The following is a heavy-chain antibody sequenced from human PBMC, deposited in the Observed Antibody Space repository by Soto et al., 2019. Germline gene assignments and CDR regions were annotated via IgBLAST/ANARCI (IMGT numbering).Heavy chain of an antibody. V-gene: IGHV1-69*04. CDR1: GDTFSFYS. CDR3: ATSYGSGYRAFDY. Sequence: QVQLVQSGAEVKRPGSSVKVSCKASGDTFSFYSINWVRQAPGLGLEWMGRVNPILSMSNYAQRFQGRVTMPADKSTSTAYMELSGLRSEDTAMYYCATSYGSGYRAFDYGGQGALVTVSS. CDR2: VNPILSMS. J-gene: IGHJ4*02. D-gene: IGHD3-10*01.